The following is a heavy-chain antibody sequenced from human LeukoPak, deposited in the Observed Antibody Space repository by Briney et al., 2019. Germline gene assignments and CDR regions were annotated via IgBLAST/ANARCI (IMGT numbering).Heavy chain of an antibody. CDR2: ISGYNGHT. J-gene: IGHJ4*02. CDR3: ARDRGVEADY. Sequence: GASVKVSCKASGYTFTTYGITWVRQAPGQGLEYMAWISGYNGHTNYAQKLQGRVTMTTDTSTSTADMELRSLRSDDTAVYYCARDRGVEADYWGQGTLVTVSS. V-gene: IGHV1-18*04. CDR1: GYTFTTYG. D-gene: IGHD2-8*01.